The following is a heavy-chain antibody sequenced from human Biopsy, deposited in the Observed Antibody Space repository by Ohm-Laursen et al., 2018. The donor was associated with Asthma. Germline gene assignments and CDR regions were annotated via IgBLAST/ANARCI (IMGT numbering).Heavy chain of an antibody. V-gene: IGHV1-3*01. J-gene: IGHJ3*02. CDR3: ARTYYDFLTGQVNDAFAI. D-gene: IGHD3-9*01. CDR1: GYTFIHFA. Sequence: ATVKISCKASGYTFIHFAIHWVRQAPGQSPQWLGWVHVGNGNSKYSPSFQDRVTITGDTSATTAYMELRNLRAEDTAVYYCARTYYDFLTGQVNDAFAIWGQGTMVTVSS. CDR2: VHVGNGNS.